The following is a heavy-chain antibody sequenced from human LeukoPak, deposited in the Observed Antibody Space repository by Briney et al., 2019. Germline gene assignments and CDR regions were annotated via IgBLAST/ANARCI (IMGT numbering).Heavy chain of an antibody. CDR1: GGSISSSSDY. CDR3: AREGRYRYGYNEYHLYMDI. D-gene: IGHD5-18*01. Sequence: PSETLSLTCTVSGGSISSSSDYWGWIRQAPGKGLEWIGSIYYHENTYYNSSLKSRVTISVDTSKNQFSLKLTSVTAAETAVYYCAREGRYRYGYNEYHLYMDIWGKGTTVTVSS. J-gene: IGHJ6*03. CDR2: IYYHENT. V-gene: IGHV4-39*07.